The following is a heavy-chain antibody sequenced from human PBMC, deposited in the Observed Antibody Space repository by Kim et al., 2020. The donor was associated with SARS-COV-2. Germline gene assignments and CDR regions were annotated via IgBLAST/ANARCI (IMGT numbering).Heavy chain of an antibody. V-gene: IGHV4-4*07. D-gene: IGHD2-2*01. J-gene: IGHJ3*01. Sequence: YNPSRRSRLTMSVDTSKNQFSLKLTSVTAAEAAVYYCARTVVPADPGAFDVWGQGTEVTVSA. CDR3: ARTVVPADPGAFDV.